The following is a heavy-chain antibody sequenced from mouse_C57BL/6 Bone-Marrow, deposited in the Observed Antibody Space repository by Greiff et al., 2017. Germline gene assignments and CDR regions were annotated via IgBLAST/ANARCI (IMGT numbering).Heavy chain of an antibody. CDR3: ARDAPYYYGSRGEY. V-gene: IGHV1-59*01. D-gene: IGHD1-1*01. Sequence: VKLQQPGAELVRPGTSVKLSCKASGYTFTSYWMHWVKQRPGQGLEWIGGIDPSDSYTNYNQKFKGKATLTVDTSSSTAYMQLSSLTSEDSAVYYCARDAPYYYGSRGEYWGQGTTLTVSA. CDR2: IDPSDSYT. J-gene: IGHJ2*01. CDR1: GYTFTSYW.